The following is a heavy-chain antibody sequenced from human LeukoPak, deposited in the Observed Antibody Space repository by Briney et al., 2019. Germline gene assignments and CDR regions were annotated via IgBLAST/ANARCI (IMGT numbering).Heavy chain of an antibody. J-gene: IGHJ4*02. Sequence: GESLKISCKGSGYSFTSYWIGWVRQMPGKGLEWMGIIYPGDSGTRYSPSFQGQVTISADKSISTAYLQWSSLKASDTAMYYCARSGYSSSWYLDYWGQGTLVTVSS. D-gene: IGHD6-13*01. CDR3: ARSGYSSSWYLDY. CDR1: GYSFTSYW. CDR2: IYPGDSGT. V-gene: IGHV5-51*01.